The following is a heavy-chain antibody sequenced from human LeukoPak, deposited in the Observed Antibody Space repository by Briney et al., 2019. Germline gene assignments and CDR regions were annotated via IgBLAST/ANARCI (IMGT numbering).Heavy chain of an antibody. V-gene: IGHV3-23*01. D-gene: IGHD6-19*01. J-gene: IGHJ4*02. CDR2: ISAGGDRT. CDR3: AKDARRSDGWYFFDH. CDR1: GFTFTNYG. Sequence: GGSLRLSCAASGFTFTNYGMSWVRQAPGKGLEWVSGISAGGDRTYYADSVKGRVTISRDNSKNTLYLQLNSLRAEDTAIYYCAKDARRSDGWYFFDHWGQGALVTVSS.